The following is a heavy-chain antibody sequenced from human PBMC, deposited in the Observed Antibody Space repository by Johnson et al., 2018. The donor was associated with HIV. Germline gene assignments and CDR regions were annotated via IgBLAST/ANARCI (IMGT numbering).Heavy chain of an antibody. V-gene: IGHV3-30*03. Sequence: QVQLVESGGGVVQPGRSLRLSCAASGFTFSTYGMHWVRQAPGKGLGWVAFISYDGSYKYYADSVKGRFTISRDNAKNSLYLQMNSLRAEDTAVYYCARDVIKVIAARDDAFDIWGQGTMVTVSS. CDR2: ISYDGSYK. CDR3: ARDVIKVIAARDDAFDI. CDR1: GFTFSTYG. J-gene: IGHJ3*02. D-gene: IGHD6-6*01.